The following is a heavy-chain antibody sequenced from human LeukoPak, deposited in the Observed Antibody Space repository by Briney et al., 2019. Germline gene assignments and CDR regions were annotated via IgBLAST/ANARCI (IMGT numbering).Heavy chain of an antibody. Sequence: ASETLSLTCTVSGGSISSSSYYWGWIRQPPGKGLEWIGSIYYSGSTYYNPSLKSRVTISVDTSKNQFSLKLSSVTAADTAVYYCARDRITPYYYGSGSYFFDYWGQGTLVTVSS. V-gene: IGHV4-39*07. CDR2: IYYSGST. J-gene: IGHJ4*02. CDR1: GGSISSSSYY. CDR3: ARDRITPYYYGSGSYFFDY. D-gene: IGHD3-10*01.